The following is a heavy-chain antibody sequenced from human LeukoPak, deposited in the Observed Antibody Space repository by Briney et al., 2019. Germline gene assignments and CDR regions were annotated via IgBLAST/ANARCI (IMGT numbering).Heavy chain of an antibody. CDR2: IKQDGSEK. V-gene: IGHV3-7*01. D-gene: IGHD3-9*01. Sequence: GGSLRLSCAASGFTFSSYWMSWVRQAPGKGLEWVANIKQDGSEKYYVDSVKGRFTISRDNAKNSLYLQMNSLRAEDTAVYYCARDADHYYDILTGLPDYWGQGTLVTVSS. J-gene: IGHJ4*02. CDR1: GFTFSSYW. CDR3: ARDADHYYDILTGLPDY.